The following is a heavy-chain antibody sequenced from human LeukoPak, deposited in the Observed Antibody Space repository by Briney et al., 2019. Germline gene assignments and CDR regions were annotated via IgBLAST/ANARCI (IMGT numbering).Heavy chain of an antibody. J-gene: IGHJ4*02. Sequence: GESLKISCKGSGYSFTSYWIGWVRQMPGKGLEWMGIIYPGDSDTRCSPSFQGQVTISADKSISTAYLQWSSLKASDTAMYYCARAPSRGYSYGYFDYWGQGTLVTVSS. CDR3: ARAPSRGYSYGYFDY. CDR2: IYPGDSDT. CDR1: GYSFTSYW. D-gene: IGHD5-18*01. V-gene: IGHV5-51*01.